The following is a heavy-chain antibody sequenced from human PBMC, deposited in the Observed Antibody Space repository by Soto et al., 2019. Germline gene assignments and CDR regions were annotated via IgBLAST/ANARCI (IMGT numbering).Heavy chain of an antibody. CDR2: INHSGST. D-gene: IGHD3-3*01. V-gene: IGHV4-34*01. CDR1: GGSFSGYY. Sequence: SETLSLTCAVYGGSFSGYYWSWIRQPPGKGLEWIGEINHSGSTNYNPSLKSRVTISVDTSKNQFSLKLSSVTAADTAVYYCARVLVPFHVRLQRPFDIWGQGTMVTVS. CDR3: ARVLVPFHVRLQRPFDI. J-gene: IGHJ3*02.